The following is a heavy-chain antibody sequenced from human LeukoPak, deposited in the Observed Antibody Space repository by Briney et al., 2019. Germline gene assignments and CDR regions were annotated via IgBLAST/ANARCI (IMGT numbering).Heavy chain of an antibody. Sequence: ETLSLTCAVSGGSISSSNWWSWVRQAPGKGLEWVGRTKEDGSERYYVDSVKGRFTISRDNAKNSLYLEMNSLRAEDSAVYYCSRDFQGYWGQGTLVTVSS. CDR3: SRDFQGY. CDR1: GGSISSSNW. J-gene: IGHJ4*02. CDR2: TKEDGSER. V-gene: IGHV3-7*01.